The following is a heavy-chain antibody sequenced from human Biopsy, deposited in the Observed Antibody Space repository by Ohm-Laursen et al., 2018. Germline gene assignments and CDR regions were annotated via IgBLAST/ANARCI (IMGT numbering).Heavy chain of an antibody. CDR3: ATTTMDTSGWYGNYLDS. V-gene: IGHV4-59*08. D-gene: IGHD6-19*01. CDR1: SGSISSYY. J-gene: IGHJ4*02. Sequence: GTLSLTCIVSSGSISSYYWSWIRQPPGKGLEWIGYISYSGNTNYNPSLKSRVTMSVDTSKNQFSLEVYSVTAADTAIYYCATTTMDTSGWYGNYLDSWGQGALVTVSS. CDR2: ISYSGNT.